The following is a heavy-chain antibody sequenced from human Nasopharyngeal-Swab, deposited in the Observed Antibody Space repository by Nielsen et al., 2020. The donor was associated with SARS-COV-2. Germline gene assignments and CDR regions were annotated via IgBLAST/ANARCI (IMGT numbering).Heavy chain of an antibody. D-gene: IGHD3-10*01. Sequence: GESLKISCAASGFTFSNAWMSWVRQAPGKGLEWVSYISSSSSYIYYADSVKGRFTISRDNAKNSLYLQMDSLRAEDTAVYYCARDIWVGSSDAFDIWGQGTMVTVSS. J-gene: IGHJ3*02. CDR1: GFTFSNAW. CDR3: ARDIWVGSSDAFDI. V-gene: IGHV3-21*01. CDR2: ISSSSSYI.